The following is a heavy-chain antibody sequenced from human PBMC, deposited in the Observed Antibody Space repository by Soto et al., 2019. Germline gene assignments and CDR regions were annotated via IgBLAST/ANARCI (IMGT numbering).Heavy chain of an antibody. Sequence: SETLSLTCIVSGGSISSYYWSWIRQPPGKGLEWIGYIYHSGSTYYNPSLKSRVTISVDRSKNQFSLKLSSVTAADTAVYYCARGPRLRYFDWFDYGMDVWGQGTTVTVSS. J-gene: IGHJ6*02. D-gene: IGHD3-9*01. V-gene: IGHV4-59*12. CDR1: GGSISSYY. CDR2: IYHSGST. CDR3: ARGPRLRYFDWFDYGMDV.